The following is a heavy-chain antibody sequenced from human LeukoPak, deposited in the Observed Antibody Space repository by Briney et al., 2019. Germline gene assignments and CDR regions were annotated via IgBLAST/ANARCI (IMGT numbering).Heavy chain of an antibody. CDR3: ARDIKRKDLRPCGGDY. Sequence: PGGSLRLSCAASGFTFSSYGMHWVRQAPGKGLEWVAVIWYDGSNKYYADSVKGRFTISRDNSKNTLYLQMNSLRAEDTAVYYCARDIKRKDLRPCGGDYWGQGTLVTVSS. J-gene: IGHJ4*02. V-gene: IGHV3-33*01. CDR1: GFTFSSYG. D-gene: IGHD3-16*01. CDR2: IWYDGSNK.